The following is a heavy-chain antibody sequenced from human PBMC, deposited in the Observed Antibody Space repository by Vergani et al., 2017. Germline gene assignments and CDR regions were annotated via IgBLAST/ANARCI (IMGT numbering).Heavy chain of an antibody. CDR1: GFSLSTSGMC. J-gene: IGHJ4*02. CDR2: IDWDDDK. CDR3: ERMAYDSSGYYKLDY. D-gene: IGHD3-22*01. Sequence: QVTLRESGPALVTPPQTLTLTCTFSGFSLSTSGMCVSWIRQPPGKALEWLARIDWDDDKYYSTSLKTRLTISKDTSKNQVVLTMTNMDPVDTATYYCERMAYDSSGYYKLDYWGQGTLVTVSS. V-gene: IGHV2-70*15.